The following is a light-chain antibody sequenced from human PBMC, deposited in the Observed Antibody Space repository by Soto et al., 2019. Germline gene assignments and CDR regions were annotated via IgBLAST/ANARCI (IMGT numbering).Light chain of an antibody. Sequence: DIVMTQSPESLAVSLGERATINCKSSQSVLYSSNNKNYLNWYQQKPGQPPKLLIYWASIRESGVPDRFSGSGSGTDFTLTISRVQAEDVAVYYCQQYYSTPPTFGGGTKLEIK. J-gene: IGKJ4*01. CDR1: QSVLYSSNNKNY. V-gene: IGKV4-1*01. CDR2: WAS. CDR3: QQYYSTPPT.